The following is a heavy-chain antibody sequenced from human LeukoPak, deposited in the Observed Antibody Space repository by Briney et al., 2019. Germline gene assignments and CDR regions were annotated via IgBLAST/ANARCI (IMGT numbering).Heavy chain of an antibody. V-gene: IGHV4-59*01. Sequence: SETLSLTCTVSGGSMTSYYWSWIRQPPGKGLEWIGYIYHSGSTNYHPSLKSRVTISIDTSENQFSLKLTSVTPADTAVYYCARVGGPNYFSYGMDVWGQGTTVTVSS. CDR1: GGSMTSYY. D-gene: IGHD3-16*01. J-gene: IGHJ6*02. CDR3: ARVGGPNYFSYGMDV. CDR2: IYHSGST.